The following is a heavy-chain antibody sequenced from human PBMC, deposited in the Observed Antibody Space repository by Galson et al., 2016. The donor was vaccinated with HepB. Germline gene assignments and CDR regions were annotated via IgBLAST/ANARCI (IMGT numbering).Heavy chain of an antibody. CDR2: ISHSGST. CDR3: ARGPAAPLDVWTSVTTRRYYYYGMDV. CDR1: GGSFSGYY. Sequence: SETLSLTCAVYGGSFSGYYWNWIRQTPGKGLEWIGEISHSGSTNSNPSFKSRVIISVDPSKNHVSLNLSSVTAADTAVYYCARGPAAPLDVWTSVTTRRYYYYGMDVWGQGTTVTVSS. D-gene: IGHD4-17*01. V-gene: IGHV4-34*01. J-gene: IGHJ6*02.